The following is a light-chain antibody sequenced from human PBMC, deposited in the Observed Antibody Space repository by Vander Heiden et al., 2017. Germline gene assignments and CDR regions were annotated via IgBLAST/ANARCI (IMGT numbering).Light chain of an antibody. CDR2: RNS. J-gene: IGLJ2*01. Sequence: SYELTQAPSVSVSPGQTARSTCAGDASPKMAAYWYQQKPGQAPMLVIDRNSERPSGIPERFSGSSAGTIVTLTISGVQAEDEADYYCQSGDSSGSYMVFGGGTRLTVL. V-gene: IGLV3-25*03. CDR1: ASPKMA. CDR3: QSGDSSGSYMV.